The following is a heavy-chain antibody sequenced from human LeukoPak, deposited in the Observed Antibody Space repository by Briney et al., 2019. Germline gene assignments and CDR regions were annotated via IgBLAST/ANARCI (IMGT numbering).Heavy chain of an antibody. CDR2: IYYSGST. Sequence: PSETLSLTCTVSGGSISSYYWSWIRQPPGKGLEWIGYIYYSGSTNYNPSLKSRVTISVDRSKNQFSLKLSSVTAADTAVYYCARGYNSVPLDYWGQGTLVTVSS. CDR1: GGSISSYY. CDR3: ARGYNSVPLDY. J-gene: IGHJ4*02. V-gene: IGHV4-59*12. D-gene: IGHD1-1*01.